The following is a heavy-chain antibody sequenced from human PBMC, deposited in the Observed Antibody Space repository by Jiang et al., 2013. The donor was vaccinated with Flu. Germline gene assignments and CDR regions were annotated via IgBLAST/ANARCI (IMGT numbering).Heavy chain of an antibody. Sequence: KPSETLSLTCAVYGGSFSDYYWSWIRQFPGKGLEWIGEISHTGGTTYSPSLKSRVTISVDTSKNQFSLKMRSVAAADTAVYYCARGLKVYAMAGLDVWGQGTTVTVSS. CDR3: ARGLKVYAMAGLDV. D-gene: IGHD2-8*01. CDR1: GGSFSDYY. CDR2: ISHTGGT. J-gene: IGHJ6*02. V-gene: IGHV4-34*01.